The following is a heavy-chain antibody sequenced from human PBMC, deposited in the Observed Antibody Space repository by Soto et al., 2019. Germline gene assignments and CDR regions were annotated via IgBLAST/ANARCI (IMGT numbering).Heavy chain of an antibody. J-gene: IGHJ4*02. Sequence: GGSLRLSCAASGGTFNSYGMHWVRQAPGKGLEWVVVISFDGRNTYYADSVKGRFAISRDNSKNTLYLQMTSLRAEDTAVYYCAKQSGSGSYYTVGPWGHFDYWGQGTLVTVSS. D-gene: IGHD3-10*01. V-gene: IGHV3-30*18. CDR3: AKQSGSGSYYTVGPWGHFDY. CDR2: ISFDGRNT. CDR1: GGTFNSYG.